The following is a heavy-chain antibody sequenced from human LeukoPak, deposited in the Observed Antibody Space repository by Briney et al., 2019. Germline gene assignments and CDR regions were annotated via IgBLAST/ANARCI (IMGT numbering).Heavy chain of an antibody. J-gene: IGHJ5*02. V-gene: IGHV4-30-2*01. Sequence: SQTLSLTCAVSGGPISSGGYSWSWIRQPPGKGLEWIGYIYHSGSTYYNPSLKSRVTISVDRSKNQFSLRLTSVTAADTAVYYCAREGYYDSSGYNWFDPWGQGTLVTVSS. CDR1: GGPISSGGYS. CDR2: IYHSGST. CDR3: AREGYYDSSGYNWFDP. D-gene: IGHD3-22*01.